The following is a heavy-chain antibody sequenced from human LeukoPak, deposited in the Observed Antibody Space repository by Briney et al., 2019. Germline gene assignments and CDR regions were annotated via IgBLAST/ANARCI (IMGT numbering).Heavy chain of an antibody. D-gene: IGHD1-26*01. J-gene: IGHJ4*02. CDR2: ISYDENKE. CDR3: ARAYAGSYSGGDY. CDR1: GVTFSTYA. V-gene: IGHV3-30-3*01. Sequence: GRSLRLSCAASGVTFSTYAMHWVRQAPGKGLECVAVISYDENKENYADSVKGRFTISRDNSKNTLYLQMNSLRVEDTAVYYCARAYAGSYSGGDYWGQGTLVTVSS.